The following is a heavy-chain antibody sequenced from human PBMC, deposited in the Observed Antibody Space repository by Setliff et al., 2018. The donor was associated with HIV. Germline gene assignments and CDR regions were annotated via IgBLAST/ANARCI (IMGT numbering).Heavy chain of an antibody. Sequence: GESLKISCKGSGYSFTSYWIGWVRQMPGKGLEWMGIIYPGDSDTRYSPSFQGQVTISADKFISTAYLQWSSLKASDTAMYYCARPSRDYYDSSGYYRDAFDIWGQGTMVTVSS. CDR2: IYPGDSDT. D-gene: IGHD3-22*01. J-gene: IGHJ3*02. V-gene: IGHV5-51*01. CDR3: ARPSRDYYDSSGYYRDAFDI. CDR1: GYSFTSYW.